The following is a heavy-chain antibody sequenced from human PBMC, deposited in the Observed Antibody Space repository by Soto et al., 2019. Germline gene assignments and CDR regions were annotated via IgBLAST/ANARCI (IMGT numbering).Heavy chain of an antibody. D-gene: IGHD3-9*01. Sequence: SETLSLTCTVSGGSISSGGYYWSWIRQHPGKGMEWIGYIYYSGSTYYNPSLKSRVTISVDTSKNQFSLKLSSVTAADTAVYYCAREGHDYDILTGYYLRYYFDYWGQGTLVTVSS. CDR1: GGSISSGGYY. V-gene: IGHV4-31*03. J-gene: IGHJ4*02. CDR2: IYYSGST. CDR3: AREGHDYDILTGYYLRYYFDY.